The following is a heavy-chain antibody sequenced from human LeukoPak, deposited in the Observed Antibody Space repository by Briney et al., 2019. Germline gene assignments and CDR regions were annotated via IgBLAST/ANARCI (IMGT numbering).Heavy chain of an antibody. CDR3: ARSRYYGSGSSY. CDR1: GGSFSGYY. J-gene: IGHJ4*02. D-gene: IGHD3-10*01. V-gene: IGHV4-34*01. Sequence: SETLSLTCAVYGGSFSGYYWSWIRQPPGKGLEWIGEINHSGSTNYNPSLKSRVTISVDTSKNQFSLKLSSVTAADTAVYYCARSRYYGSGSSYWGQGTLVTVSS. CDR2: INHSGST.